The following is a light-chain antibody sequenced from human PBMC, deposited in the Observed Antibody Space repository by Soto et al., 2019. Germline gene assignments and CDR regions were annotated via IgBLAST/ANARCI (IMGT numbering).Light chain of an antibody. CDR2: VAS. Sequence: FLAIVSASCGERATXSCRASQIVISNLAWYQQKPGQAPMLLIYVASAMATCIPSMFSCGGSGTEFTLTISSLASKDYAVNYCQEYSIARLWTFGQGTKVDIK. J-gene: IGKJ1*01. CDR1: QIVISN. CDR3: QEYSIARLWT. V-gene: IGKV3-15*01.